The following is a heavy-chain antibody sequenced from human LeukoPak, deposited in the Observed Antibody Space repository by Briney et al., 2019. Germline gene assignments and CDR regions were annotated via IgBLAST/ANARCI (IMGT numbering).Heavy chain of an antibody. CDR1: GFTFNTYG. D-gene: IGHD7-27*01. CDR2: ISSHGSST. Sequence: GGSLRLSCAASGFTFNTYGMHWVRRTPGKGLEYVSAISSHGSSTFYANSVRGRFTISRDNSKNTLYLQMNSLRAEDTAVYYCARGNWGLWIAGDYWGQGTLVTVSS. V-gene: IGHV3-64*01. J-gene: IGHJ4*02. CDR3: ARGNWGLWIAGDY.